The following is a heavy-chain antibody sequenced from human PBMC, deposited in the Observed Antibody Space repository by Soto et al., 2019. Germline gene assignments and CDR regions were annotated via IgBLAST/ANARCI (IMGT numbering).Heavy chain of an antibody. CDR3: SFFPSEHRTRYYFYGLAF. V-gene: IGHV3-23*01. D-gene: IGHD1-1*01. Sequence: GLEWVSAISGRGGSTYYADSVKGRFTISRDNSRNARYLQMNSRRAEDTAVYYCSFFPSEHRTRYYFYGLAFLRNRTTVPGSS. J-gene: IGHJ6*04. CDR2: ISGRGGST.